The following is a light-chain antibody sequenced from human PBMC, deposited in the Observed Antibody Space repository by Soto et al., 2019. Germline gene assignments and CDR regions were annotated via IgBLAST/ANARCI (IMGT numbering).Light chain of an antibody. Sequence: VLTQSPATLSLSPGERASLSRRASQAVSTYVAWYQHKPGQAPRLLIYDASNRATGVPFRFSGSGSGTDFTLTVSSLEPEDFAVYYCQQRLLWPQTFGQGTKVDIK. J-gene: IGKJ1*01. CDR3: QQRLLWPQT. CDR1: QAVSTY. V-gene: IGKV3-11*01. CDR2: DAS.